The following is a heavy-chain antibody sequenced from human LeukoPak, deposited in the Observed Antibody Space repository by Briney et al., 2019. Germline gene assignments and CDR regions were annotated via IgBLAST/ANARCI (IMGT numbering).Heavy chain of an antibody. CDR1: GGSISSYY. J-gene: IGHJ4*02. CDR3: ARGADSSGYYSIFYFDY. D-gene: IGHD3-22*01. Sequence: PSETLSLTCTVSGGSISSYYWNWIRQPPGKGLEWIGYIYYSGSTNYNPSLKSRVTISVDTSKNQFSLKLSSVTAADTAVYYCARGADSSGYYSIFYFDYWGQGTLVAVSS. CDR2: IYYSGST. V-gene: IGHV4-59*01.